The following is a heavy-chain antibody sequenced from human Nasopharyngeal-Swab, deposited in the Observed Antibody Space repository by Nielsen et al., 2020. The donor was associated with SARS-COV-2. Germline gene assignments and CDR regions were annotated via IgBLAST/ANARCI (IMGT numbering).Heavy chain of an antibody. CDR3: ARGPDRNYDFWSGYYTPSSYYYYYMDV. Sequence: WICQPAGKGLEWVGYIYYSGSTNYNPSLKSRVIISVDTSKNQFSLKLSSVTVADTAVYYCARGPDRNYDFWSGYYTPSSYYYYYMDVWGKGTTVTVSS. CDR2: IYYSGST. D-gene: IGHD3-3*01. J-gene: IGHJ6*03. V-gene: IGHV4-59*01.